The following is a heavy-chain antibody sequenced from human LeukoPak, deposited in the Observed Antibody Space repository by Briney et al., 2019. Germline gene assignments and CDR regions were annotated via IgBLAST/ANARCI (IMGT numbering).Heavy chain of an antibody. CDR3: ARVYYSSSYDYWYFDL. J-gene: IGHJ2*01. Sequence: SETLSLTCTVSGGSISSYYWSWIRQPPGKGLEWIGYIYYSGSTNYNPSLKSRVTMSVDTSKNQFSLKLSSVTAADTAVYYCARVYYSSSYDYWYFDLWGRGTLVTVSS. CDR2: IYYSGST. CDR1: GGSISSYY. D-gene: IGHD6-13*01. V-gene: IGHV4-59*01.